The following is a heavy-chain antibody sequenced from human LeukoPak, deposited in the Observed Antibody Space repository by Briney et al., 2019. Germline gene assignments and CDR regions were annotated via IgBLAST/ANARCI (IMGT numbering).Heavy chain of an antibody. CDR1: GGSISSYY. Sequence: SETLSLTCTVSGGSISSYYWSWVRQFPGKGLEWIGDISDSGSTNYSPSLESRVTISVDTSKNKFFLILSSVTAADTAVYYCARRGGTVVGDTGYHYWYFDNWGQGTLVTVSS. D-gene: IGHD5-12*01. V-gene: IGHV4-59*08. CDR2: ISDSGST. J-gene: IGHJ4*02. CDR3: ARRGGTVVGDTGYHYWYFDN.